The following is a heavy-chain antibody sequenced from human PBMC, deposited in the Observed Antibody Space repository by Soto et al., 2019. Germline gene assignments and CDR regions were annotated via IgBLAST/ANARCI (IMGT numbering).Heavy chain of an antibody. J-gene: IGHJ6*02. D-gene: IGHD5-18*01. Sequence: ASVKVSCKASGYTFTSYYMHWVRQAPGQGLEWMGMINPSGGSTSYAQKFQGRVTMTRDTSTSTVYMELSSLRSEDTAVYYCARGGHPDKQYSYHYDGMDVWGQGTTVTVYS. CDR2: INPSGGST. V-gene: IGHV1-46*01. CDR3: ARGGHPDKQYSYHYDGMDV. CDR1: GYTFTSYY.